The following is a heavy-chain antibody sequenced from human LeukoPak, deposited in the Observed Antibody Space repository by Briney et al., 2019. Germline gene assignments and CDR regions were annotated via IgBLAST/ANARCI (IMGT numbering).Heavy chain of an antibody. D-gene: IGHD3-16*01. J-gene: IGHJ4*02. Sequence: PSETLSLTCTVSGGSISSYYWSWIRQPPGKGLEWIGYIYYSGSTNYNPSLKSRVTISVDTSKNQFSLKLSSVTAADTAVYYCARDLLGSLVYWGQGTLVTVSS. CDR2: IYYSGST. CDR1: GGSISSYY. CDR3: ARDLLGSLVY. V-gene: IGHV4-59*01.